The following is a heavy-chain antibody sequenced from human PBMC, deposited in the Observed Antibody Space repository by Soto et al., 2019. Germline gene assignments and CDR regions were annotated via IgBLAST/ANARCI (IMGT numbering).Heavy chain of an antibody. CDR3: AKDLTYYYDSSGYPNFDL. V-gene: IGHV3-23*01. CDR2: ISGSGGST. J-gene: IGHJ2*01. Sequence: PGGSLRLSCAASGFTFSSYAMSWVRQAPGKGLEWVSAISGSGGSTYYADSVKGRFTISRDNSKNTLYLQMNSLRAEDTAVYYCAKDLTYYYDSSGYPNFDLWGRGTLVTVSS. CDR1: GFTFSSYA. D-gene: IGHD3-22*01.